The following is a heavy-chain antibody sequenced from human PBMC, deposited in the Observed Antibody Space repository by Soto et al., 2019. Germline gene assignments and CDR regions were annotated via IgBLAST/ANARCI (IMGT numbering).Heavy chain of an antibody. CDR1: GFTFSNYW. D-gene: IGHD6-6*01. V-gene: IGHV3-7*05. Sequence: EVQLVESGGGLVQPGGSLRLSCAASGFTFSNYWMSWVRQAPGKGLEWVANIKQDGSEKHYVDSVKGRFTISRDNADNSLYLQMNNLRADDKAVYYCARTYPSTARDFDCWGQGTLVTVSS. J-gene: IGHJ4*02. CDR3: ARTYPSTARDFDC. CDR2: IKQDGSEK.